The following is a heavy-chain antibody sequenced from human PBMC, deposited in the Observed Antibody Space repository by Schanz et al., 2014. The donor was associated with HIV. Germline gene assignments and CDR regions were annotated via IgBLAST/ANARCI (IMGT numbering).Heavy chain of an antibody. J-gene: IGHJ4*02. CDR3: AKVGRIYSTTWIDY. D-gene: IGHD2-2*01. V-gene: IGHV3-23*04. CDR2: ISAGGRDT. Sequence: VQLVESGGGVVQPGGSLRLSCAASGFAFSDYAMSWVRQAPGKGLEWVSSISAGGRDTYYADSVKGRFTISRDNSKNTLYLQMNSLRREDTAVYYCAKVGRIYSTTWIDYWGQGTLVTVSP. CDR1: GFAFSDYA.